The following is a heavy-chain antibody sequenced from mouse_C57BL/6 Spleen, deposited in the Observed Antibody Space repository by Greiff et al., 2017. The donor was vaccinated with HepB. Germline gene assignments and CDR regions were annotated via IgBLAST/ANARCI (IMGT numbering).Heavy chain of an antibody. J-gene: IGHJ2*01. Sequence: VQLKESGPGLVKPSQSLSLTCSVTGYSITSGYYWNWIRQFPGNKLAWIGYISYDGSNNYNPSLKNRISITRDTSENQFFMKLNSLTTEDTATYYCARTLVIYYDFDYWGQGTTLTVSS. CDR3: ARTLVIYYDFDY. CDR2: ISYDGSN. D-gene: IGHD2-1*01. V-gene: IGHV3-6*01. CDR1: GYSITSGYY.